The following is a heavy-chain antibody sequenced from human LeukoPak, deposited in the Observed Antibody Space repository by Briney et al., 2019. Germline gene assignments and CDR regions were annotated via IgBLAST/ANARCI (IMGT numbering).Heavy chain of an antibody. D-gene: IGHD6-13*01. Sequence: GGSLRLSCAASGFTFSSYGMHWVRQAPGKGLEWVAVISYDGSNKYYADSVKGRFTISRDNSKNTLYLQMNSLRAEDTAVYYCAKAGXAAAGTQDYWGQGTLVTVSS. CDR1: GFTFSSYG. CDR2: ISYDGSNK. J-gene: IGHJ4*02. V-gene: IGHV3-30*18. CDR3: AKAGXAAAGTQDY.